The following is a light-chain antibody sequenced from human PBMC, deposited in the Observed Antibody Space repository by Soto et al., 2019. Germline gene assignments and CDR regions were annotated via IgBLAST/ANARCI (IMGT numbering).Light chain of an antibody. V-gene: IGKV1-5*01. CDR1: QSISLS. CDR3: QQYNSYWT. Sequence: DIRMTHSPSTLSALVGDRVTITCRASQSISLSLAWYQQKPGKAPDLLISDASNLERGVPSRFSGSGSGTEFTLTISSLQPDDFATYYCQQYNSYWTFGPGTKVDIK. CDR2: DAS. J-gene: IGKJ1*01.